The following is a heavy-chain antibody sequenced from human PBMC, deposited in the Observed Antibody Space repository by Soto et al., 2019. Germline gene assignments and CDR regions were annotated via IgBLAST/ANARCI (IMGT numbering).Heavy chain of an antibody. CDR3: ARYCSGGSCYSFAFDI. CDR2: IYHSGST. V-gene: IGHV4-4*02. D-gene: IGHD2-15*01. CDR1: GGSISSSNW. Sequence: SETLSLTCAVSGGSISSSNWWSWVRQPPGKGLEWIGEIYHSGSTNYNPSLKSRVTISVDKSKNQFSLKLSSVTAADTAVYYCARYCSGGSCYSFAFDIWGQGTMVTVSS. J-gene: IGHJ3*02.